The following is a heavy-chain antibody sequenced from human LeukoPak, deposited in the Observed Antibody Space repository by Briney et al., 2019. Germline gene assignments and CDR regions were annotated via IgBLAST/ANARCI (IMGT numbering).Heavy chain of an antibody. CDR3: ARVKDDSSGYYLDY. V-gene: IGHV4-39*07. CDR1: GGSISSSSYY. Sequence: SETLSLTCTVSGGSISSSSYYWGWIRQPPGKGLEWIGTIYYSGSTYYNPSLKSRVTISVDTSKNQFSLKLSSVTAADTAVYYCARVKDDSSGYYLDYWGQGTLVTVSS. CDR2: IYYSGST. D-gene: IGHD3-22*01. J-gene: IGHJ4*02.